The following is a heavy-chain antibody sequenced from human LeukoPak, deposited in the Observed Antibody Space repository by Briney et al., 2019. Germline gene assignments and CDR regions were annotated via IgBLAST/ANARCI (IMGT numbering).Heavy chain of an antibody. CDR3: AKDRLGYSSSWYRVYRYNWFDP. V-gene: IGHV3-74*01. CDR1: GFTFSSYW. Sequence: GGSLRLSCAASGFTFSSYWMHWVRQAPGKGLVWVSRINSDGSSTSYADSVKGRFTISRDNSKNTLYLQTNSLRAEDTAVYYCAKDRLGYSSSWYRVYRYNWFDPWGQGTLVTVSS. CDR2: INSDGSST. D-gene: IGHD6-13*01. J-gene: IGHJ5*02.